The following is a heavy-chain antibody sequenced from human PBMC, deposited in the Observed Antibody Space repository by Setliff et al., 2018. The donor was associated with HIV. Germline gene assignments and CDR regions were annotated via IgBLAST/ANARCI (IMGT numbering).Heavy chain of an antibody. Sequence: ETLSLTCAVSGYSISSGYYWGWIRQPPGKGLEWIGSIYQTGVTYYNPSLKSRVTISVDTSKNQFSLNLSSVTAADTAVYYCAREGSGFLDYWGQGTLVTVSS. J-gene: IGHJ4*02. CDR1: GYSISSGYY. D-gene: IGHD6-19*01. V-gene: IGHV4-38-2*02. CDR2: IYQTGVT. CDR3: AREGSGFLDY.